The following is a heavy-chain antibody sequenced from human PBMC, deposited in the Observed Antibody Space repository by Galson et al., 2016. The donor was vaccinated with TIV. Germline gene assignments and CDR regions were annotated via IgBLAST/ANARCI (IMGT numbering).Heavy chain of an antibody. D-gene: IGHD2-21*01. CDR1: GYTLTIYA. CDR2: INAGNGKT. J-gene: IGHJ4*02. CDR3: ARPPYCGGDCYKYDY. V-gene: IGHV1-3*01. Sequence: SVKVSCKASGYTLTIYAMHWVRQAPGQRLEWMGWINAGNGKTKYSQKFQGRLTITRDTSASTAYMELSSLRSDDTAVYYCARPPYCGGDCYKYDYWGQGTLVTGSS.